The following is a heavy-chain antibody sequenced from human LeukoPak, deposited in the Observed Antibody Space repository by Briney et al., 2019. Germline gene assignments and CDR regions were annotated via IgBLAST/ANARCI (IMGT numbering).Heavy chain of an antibody. D-gene: IGHD3-22*01. J-gene: IGHJ4*02. V-gene: IGHV3-53*01. CDR1: GFTVSSNY. CDR2: IYSGGST. CDR3: ARARYYDSSGYTL. Sequence: SGGSLRLSCAASGFTVSSNYMSWVRQAPGKGLEWVSVIYSGGSTYYADSVKGRFTISRDNSKNTLYLQMNSLRADDTAVYYCARARYYDSSGYTLWGQGTLVTVSS.